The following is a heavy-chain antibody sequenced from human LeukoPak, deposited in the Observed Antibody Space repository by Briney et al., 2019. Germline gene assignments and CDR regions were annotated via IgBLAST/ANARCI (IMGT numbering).Heavy chain of an antibody. Sequence: GGSLRLSCAASGFTFSSYAMHWVRQAPGKGLEWLAVISYDGSNKYYADSVKGRFTISRDNSKNTLYLQMNSLRAEDTAVYYCARVTRGFGVYYFDYWGQGTLVTVSS. CDR2: ISYDGSNK. CDR3: ARVTRGFGVYYFDY. V-gene: IGHV3-30-3*01. J-gene: IGHJ4*02. D-gene: IGHD3-10*01. CDR1: GFTFSSYA.